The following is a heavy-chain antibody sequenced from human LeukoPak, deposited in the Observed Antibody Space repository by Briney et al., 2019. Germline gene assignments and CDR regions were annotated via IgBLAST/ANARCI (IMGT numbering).Heavy chain of an antibody. V-gene: IGHV1-8*01. J-gene: IGHJ4*02. Sequence: ASVKVSCKASGYTFTTYDINWVRQATGQGPEWMGWMNPNSGNTAYAQKFKGRVTMTRNTSISTAFMELSGLRSEDTAVYFCARRNTAMVAGLDYWGQGSLVTVSS. CDR2: MNPNSGNT. CDR3: ARRNTAMVAGLDY. CDR1: GYTFTTYD. D-gene: IGHD5-18*01.